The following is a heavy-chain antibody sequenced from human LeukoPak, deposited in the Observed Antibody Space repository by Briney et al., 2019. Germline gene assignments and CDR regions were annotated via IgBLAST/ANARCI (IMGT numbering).Heavy chain of an antibody. J-gene: IGHJ4*02. CDR2: IYYTGST. CDR3: ARQGIASAGAGTDY. D-gene: IGHD6-13*01. Sequence: SETLSLTCAVSGGSISSSAYSWGWIRQPPGRGLEWIGNIYYTGSTSYNPSLKSRVAISVDTSKNQLSLKLSSVTAADTAVYYCARQGIASAGAGTDYWGQGTLVTVSS. V-gene: IGHV4-39*01. CDR1: GGSISSSAYS.